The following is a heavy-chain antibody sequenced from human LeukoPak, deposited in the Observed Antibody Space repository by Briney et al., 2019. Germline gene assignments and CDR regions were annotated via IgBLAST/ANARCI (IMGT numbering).Heavy chain of an antibody. CDR1: GYPFTGYY. CDR3: ARDLYGDYYLSLY. D-gene: IGHD4-17*01. V-gene: IGHV1-2*02. Sequence: ASVKVSCKASGYPFTGYYIHWMRQAPGQGLEWMGWINPNSGGTNYAQKFQGRVTMTRDTSISTAYMELSRLRSDDTAVYYCARDLYGDYYLSLYWGQGTLVTVSS. CDR2: INPNSGGT. J-gene: IGHJ4*02.